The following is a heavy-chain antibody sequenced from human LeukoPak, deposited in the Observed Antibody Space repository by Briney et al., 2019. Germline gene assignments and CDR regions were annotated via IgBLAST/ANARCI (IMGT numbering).Heavy chain of an antibody. D-gene: IGHD3-10*01. CDR3: ARVHYGSGSYSDY. V-gene: IGHV3-66*01. J-gene: IGHJ4*02. CDR1: GFIVRSNY. CDR2: IYSDDST. Sequence: GGSLRLSCAASGFIVRSNYMSWVRQAPGQGLEWVSVIYSDDSTNYADSVKGRFTISRDNSRNTLYLQMNSLRAEDTAVYYCARVHYGSGSYSDYWGQGTLVTVSS.